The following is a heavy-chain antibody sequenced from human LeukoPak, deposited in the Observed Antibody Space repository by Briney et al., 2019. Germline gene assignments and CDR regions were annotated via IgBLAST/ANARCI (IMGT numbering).Heavy chain of an antibody. Sequence: GGSLRLSCAASGFTFSSYWMSWVRQAPGKGLEWVANIKQDGSEKYYVDSVKGRFTISRDNAKNSLYLQMNSLRAEDTAVYYCARDYGSGSYTYYYYGMDVWGQGTTVTVSS. V-gene: IGHV3-7*01. J-gene: IGHJ6*02. CDR1: GFTFSSYW. CDR2: IKQDGSEK. D-gene: IGHD3-10*01. CDR3: ARDYGSGSYTYYYYGMDV.